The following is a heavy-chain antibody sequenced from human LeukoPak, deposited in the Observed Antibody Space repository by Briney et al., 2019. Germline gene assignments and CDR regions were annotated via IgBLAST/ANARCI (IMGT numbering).Heavy chain of an antibody. D-gene: IGHD3-22*01. CDR2: IIPIFGTA. CDR1: GGTFSSYA. CDR3: ARDPTSYYDSSDFP. Sequence: SVKVSCKASGGTFSSYAISWVRQAPGQGLEWMGGIIPIFGTANYAQKFQGRVTITADESTSTAYMELSSLRSEDTAVYYCARDPTSYYDSSDFPWGRGTLVTVSS. J-gene: IGHJ4*02. V-gene: IGHV1-69*13.